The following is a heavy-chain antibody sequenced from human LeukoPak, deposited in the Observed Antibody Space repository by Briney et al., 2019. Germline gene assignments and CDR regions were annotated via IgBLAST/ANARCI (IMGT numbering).Heavy chain of an antibody. J-gene: IGHJ4*02. CDR1: GYTLTNYG. Sequence: ASVTVSCKASGYTLTNYGITWVRQAPGQGLEWMGWISAYNGNTNYAQKFQGRVTMTTDTSTTTAYMELRCLRSDDTAVYYCAGGVGQTTGTTGGYYFDFWGQGTLVTVSS. CDR2: ISAYNGNT. V-gene: IGHV1-18*01. D-gene: IGHD1-1*01. CDR3: AGGVGQTTGTTGGYYFDF.